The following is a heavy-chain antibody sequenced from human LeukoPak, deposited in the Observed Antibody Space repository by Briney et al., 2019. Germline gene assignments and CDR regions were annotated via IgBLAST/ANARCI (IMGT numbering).Heavy chain of an antibody. CDR1: GGSISSYY. D-gene: IGHD3-10*01. CDR3: ARAPRVLWFGETGAFDI. J-gene: IGHJ3*02. Sequence: PSETLSLTCTVSGGSISSYYWSWIRQPAGKGLEWIGRIYTSGSTNYNPSLKSRVTMSVDTSKNQFSLKLSSVTAADTAVYYCARAPRVLWFGETGAFDIWGQGTMVTVSS. V-gene: IGHV4-4*07. CDR2: IYTSGST.